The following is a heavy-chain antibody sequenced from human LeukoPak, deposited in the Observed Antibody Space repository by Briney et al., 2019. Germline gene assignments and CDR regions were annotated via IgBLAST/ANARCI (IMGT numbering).Heavy chain of an antibody. V-gene: IGHV4-59*01. CDR1: GGSINTYY. CDR3: ARGGCSGDCLNWFDP. CDR2: ISYSGST. D-gene: IGHD2-21*02. Sequence: SETLSLTCTVSGGSINTYYWSWIRQPPGKGLEWIGYISYSGSTNYNPSLKSRVAISLDTSKNQFFLSLRSLTAADTAVYYCARGGCSGDCLNWFDPWGQGTLVTVSS. J-gene: IGHJ5*02.